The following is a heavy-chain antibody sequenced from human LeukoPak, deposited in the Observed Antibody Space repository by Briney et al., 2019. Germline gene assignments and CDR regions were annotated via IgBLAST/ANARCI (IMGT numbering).Heavy chain of an antibody. CDR3: AKASSWELLRASDI. CDR1: GFTFDDYA. CDR2: ISWNSGSI. Sequence: GGSLRLSCAASGFTFDDYAMHWVRQAPGKGLEWVSGISWNSGSIGYADSVKGRFTISRDNAKNSLYLQMNSLRAEDTALYYCAKASSWELLRASDIWGQGTMVTVSS. J-gene: IGHJ3*02. D-gene: IGHD1-26*01. V-gene: IGHV3-9*01.